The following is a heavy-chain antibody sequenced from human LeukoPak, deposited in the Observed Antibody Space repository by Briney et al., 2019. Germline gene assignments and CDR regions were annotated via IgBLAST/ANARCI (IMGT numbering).Heavy chain of an antibody. Sequence: GGSLRLSCAASGLTFSSYGMHWVRQAPGKGLEWVAVIWYDGSNKYYADSVKGRFTISRDNSKNTLYLQMNSLRAEDTAVYYCVREMVDFWSGYYENLFDYWGQGTLVTVSS. D-gene: IGHD3-3*01. CDR2: IWYDGSNK. CDR1: GLTFSSYG. CDR3: VREMVDFWSGYYENLFDY. V-gene: IGHV3-33*01. J-gene: IGHJ4*02.